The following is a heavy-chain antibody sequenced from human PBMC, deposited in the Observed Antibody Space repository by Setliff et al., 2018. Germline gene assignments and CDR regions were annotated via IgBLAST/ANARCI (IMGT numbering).Heavy chain of an antibody. CDR3: ARASRFATIVWKGDYYMDV. V-gene: IGHV7-4-1*02. CDR2: INXNTXXX. J-gene: IGHJ6*03. Sequence: ASVKVSCKASGYSFSTYAMSWIRQAPGQGLEWMGWINXNTXXXXXXXGXTGRXXXSLDTSVSTAYLQISSLKPEDTAMYYCARASRFATIVWKGDYYMDVWGKGTTVTVSS. D-gene: IGHD3-16*02. CDR1: GYSFSTYA.